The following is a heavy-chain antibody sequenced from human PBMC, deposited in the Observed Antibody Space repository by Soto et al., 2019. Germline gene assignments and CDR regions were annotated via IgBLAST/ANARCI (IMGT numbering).Heavy chain of an antibody. D-gene: IGHD4-17*01. Sequence: EVQLAASGGGLVKPGGSLRLSCPASGLTARNVYLSWVRQAPGKGLDWVGHVKREADGGAIDYAAPVKGRFTISRDDSENTLYLQMNRMKIEDTAVYYCTVGHYGDWGQGTLVTVSS. J-gene: IGHJ4*02. V-gene: IGHV3-15*07. CDR2: VKREADGGAI. CDR3: TVGHYGD. CDR1: GLTARNVY.